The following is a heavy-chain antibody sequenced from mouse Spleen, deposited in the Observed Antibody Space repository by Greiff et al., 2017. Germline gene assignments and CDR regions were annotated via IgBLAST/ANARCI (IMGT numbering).Heavy chain of an antibody. J-gene: IGHJ2*01. CDR2: INPNNGGT. CDR3: ARGRLTWVFDY. D-gene: IGHD4-1*01. V-gene: IGHV1-26*01. CDR1: GYTFTDYY. Sequence: EVQLQQSGPELVKPGASVKISCKASGYTFTDYYMNWVKQSHGKSLEWIGDINPNNGGTSYNQKFKGKATLTVDKSSSTAYMELRSLTSEDSAVYYCARGRLTWVFDYWGQGTTLTVSS.